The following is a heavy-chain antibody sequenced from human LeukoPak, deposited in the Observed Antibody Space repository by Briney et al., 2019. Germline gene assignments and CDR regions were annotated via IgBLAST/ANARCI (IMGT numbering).Heavy chain of an antibody. CDR3: AKTVSGSYSYQGGDY. D-gene: IGHD3-10*01. CDR2: ISSGSSYI. J-gene: IGHJ4*02. CDR1: GFTFSSYS. Sequence: GGSLRLSCAASGFTFSSYSMNWVRQAPGKGLEWVSSISSGSSYIYYADSVKGRFTISRDHAKNSLYLQMNSLRAEDTAVYYCAKTVSGSYSYQGGDYWGQGTLVTVSS. V-gene: IGHV3-21*04.